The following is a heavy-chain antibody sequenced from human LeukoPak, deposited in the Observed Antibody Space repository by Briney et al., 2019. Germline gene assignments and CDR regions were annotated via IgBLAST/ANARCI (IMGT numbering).Heavy chain of an antibody. V-gene: IGHV4-39*01. CDR3: ARLSTDSSGYNY. CDR2: IYYTGST. J-gene: IGHJ4*02. CDR1: GGSVSSASSY. Sequence: SQTLSLTCTVSGGSVSSASSYGGWIRQPPGKGLEWIGSIYYTGSTYYNPSLKSRVTISVDTSKNQFSLKLNSVTAADTAVYYCARLSTDSSGYNYWGQGTLVTVSS. D-gene: IGHD3-22*01.